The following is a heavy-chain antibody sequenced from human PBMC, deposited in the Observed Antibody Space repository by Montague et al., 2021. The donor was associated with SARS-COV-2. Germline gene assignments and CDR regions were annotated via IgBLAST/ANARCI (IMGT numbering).Heavy chain of an antibody. CDR3: ARVPDRHLSLHRYYGMDV. J-gene: IGHJ6*02. CDR1: GGSFSGYY. Sequence: SETLSLTCAVYGGSFSGYYWSWIRQPPGEGLEWIGEISHSGSTSYNPSLKSRVTISVDTSKNQFSLKLSSVTAADTAVYYCARVPDRHLSLHRYYGMDVWGQGTTVTVSS. V-gene: IGHV4-34*01. CDR2: ISHSGST. D-gene: IGHD1-14*01.